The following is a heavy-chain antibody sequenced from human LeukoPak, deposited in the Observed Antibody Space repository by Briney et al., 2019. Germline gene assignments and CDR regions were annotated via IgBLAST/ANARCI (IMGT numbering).Heavy chain of an antibody. CDR2: IYSGGST. D-gene: IGHD3-3*01. Sequence: GGSLRLSCAASGFTFSSYAMSWVRQAPGKGLEWVSVIYSGGSTYYADSVKGRFTISRDNSKNTLYLQMNSLRAEDTAVYYCASLGSGYYYYFDYWGQGTLVTVSS. V-gene: IGHV3-53*01. J-gene: IGHJ4*02. CDR1: GFTFSSYA. CDR3: ASLGSGYYYYFDY.